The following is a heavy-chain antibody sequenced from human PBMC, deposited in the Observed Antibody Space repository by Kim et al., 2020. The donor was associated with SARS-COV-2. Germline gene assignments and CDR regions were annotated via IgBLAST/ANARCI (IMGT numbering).Heavy chain of an antibody. D-gene: IGHD3-22*01. J-gene: IGHJ4*02. CDR3: AKTVTMIVVVMPFDY. Sequence: ASVKGRFTISRDNSKNTLYLQMNSLRAEDTAVYYCAKTVTMIVVVMPFDYWGQGTLVTVSS. V-gene: IGHV3-23*01.